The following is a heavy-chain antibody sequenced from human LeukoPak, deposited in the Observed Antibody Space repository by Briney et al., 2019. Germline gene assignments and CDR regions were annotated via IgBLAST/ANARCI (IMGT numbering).Heavy chain of an antibody. CDR3: ARGAEGSILTGYFYYFDY. D-gene: IGHD3-9*01. V-gene: IGHV4-34*01. CDR2: INHSGST. J-gene: IGHJ4*02. Sequence: PSETLFLTCAGYGGSFSGYYWSWIRQPPGKGLEWIGEINHSGSTNYNPSLKSRVTISVDTSKNQFSLKLSSVTAADTAVYYCARGAEGSILTGYFYYFDYWGQGTLVTVSS. CDR1: GGSFSGYY.